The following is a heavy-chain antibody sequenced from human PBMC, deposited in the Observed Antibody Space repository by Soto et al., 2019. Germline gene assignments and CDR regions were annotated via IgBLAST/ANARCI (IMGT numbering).Heavy chain of an antibody. Sequence: EVQLLESGGGLVRPGGSLRLSCAASGFTFNTHAMSWVRQAPGKGLEWVSVVSGSGTDTYYADSVKGRFTISRDHSKNPLYVQMNSLSAEATALYYCAKGPYYFDNSGRPNGYFDYWGQAILVTVSP. CDR2: VSGSGTDT. J-gene: IGHJ4*02. CDR1: GFTFNTHA. V-gene: IGHV3-23*01. D-gene: IGHD3-22*01. CDR3: AKGPYYFDNSGRPNGYFDY.